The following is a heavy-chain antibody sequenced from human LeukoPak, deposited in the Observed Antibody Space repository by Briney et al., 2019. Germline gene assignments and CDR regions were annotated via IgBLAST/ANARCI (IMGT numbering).Heavy chain of an antibody. CDR1: GFTFSNAW. D-gene: IGHD3-16*01. CDR3: TTVDYVWSGDY. Sequence: PGGSLRLSCAASGFTFSNAWMSWVRQAPGKGLEWVGRIKSKTDGGTTDYAAPVKGRFTISRDDSRNTLYLQMNSLKTDDTAVYYCTTVDYVWSGDYWGQGTLVTVSS. CDR2: IKSKTDGGTT. V-gene: IGHV3-15*01. J-gene: IGHJ4*02.